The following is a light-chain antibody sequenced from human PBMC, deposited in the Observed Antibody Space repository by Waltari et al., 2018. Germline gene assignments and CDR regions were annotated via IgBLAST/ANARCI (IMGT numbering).Light chain of an antibody. V-gene: IGKV3-20*01. J-gene: IGKJ1*01. Sequence: IMLTHTPGTRSLSPGESDTLSCRASQSSIRYLAWYQHKPGQAPRLLISYASSRATGIPDRFSGSGSGTDVSLTISSLVPEDFAVYYCQKYGSLPATFGQGTKVEIK. CDR1: QSSIRY. CDR3: QKYGSLPAT. CDR2: YAS.